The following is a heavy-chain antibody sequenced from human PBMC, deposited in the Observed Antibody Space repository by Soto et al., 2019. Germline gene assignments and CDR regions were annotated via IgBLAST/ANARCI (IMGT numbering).Heavy chain of an antibody. CDR1: GYTFTSYG. J-gene: IGHJ4*02. Sequence: ASVKVSCKASGYTFTSYGISWVRQAPGQGLEWMGWIIAYNGNTNYAQKLQGRVTMTTDESTSTAYMELSSLRSEDTAVYYCARVTGDIDYWGQGTLVTVSS. D-gene: IGHD7-27*01. CDR3: ARVTGDIDY. V-gene: IGHV1-18*04. CDR2: IIAYNGNT.